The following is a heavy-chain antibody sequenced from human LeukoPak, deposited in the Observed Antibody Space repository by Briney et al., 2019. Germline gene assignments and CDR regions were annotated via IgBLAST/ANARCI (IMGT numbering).Heavy chain of an antibody. D-gene: IGHD2-15*01. CDR3: ARLVGYCSGGSCYHRGVFDC. Sequence: ASVKVSCKASGYTFTGYYMHWVRQAPGQGLEWMGWINPNSGGTNYAQKFQGRVTMTRDTSISTAYMELSRLRSDDTAVYYCARLVGYCSGGSCYHRGVFDCWGQGTLVTVSS. J-gene: IGHJ4*02. CDR1: GYTFTGYY. CDR2: INPNSGGT. V-gene: IGHV1-2*02.